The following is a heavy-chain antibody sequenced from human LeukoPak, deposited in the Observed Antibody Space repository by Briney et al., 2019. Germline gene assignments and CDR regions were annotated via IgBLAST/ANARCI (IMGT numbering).Heavy chain of an antibody. CDR1: GYTFTSYD. D-gene: IGHD6-19*01. CDR3: ARAPSSGWYYDS. CDR2: MNPNSGNT. V-gene: IGHV1-8*01. Sequence: ASVKVSCKASGYTFTSYDINWVRQATGQGLEWMGWMNPNSGNTGYAQKFQGRVTMTRNTSISTAYMELSSLRSEDTAVYYCARAPSSGWYYDSWGQGTLVTVSS. J-gene: IGHJ4*02.